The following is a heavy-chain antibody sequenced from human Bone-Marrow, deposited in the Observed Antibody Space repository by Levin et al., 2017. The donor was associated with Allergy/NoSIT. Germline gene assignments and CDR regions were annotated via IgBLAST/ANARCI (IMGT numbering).Heavy chain of an antibody. CDR1: GYTFTDFY. V-gene: IGHV1-2*06. CDR2: INPNSGAT. D-gene: IGHD3-3*01. J-gene: IGHJ5*02. Sequence: ASVKVSCKASGYTFTDFYIHWVRQAPGQGLEWMGRINPNSGATTYAQKFRGRVPLTRDTSISTAYMELTGLRPDDTAVYYCARDGAPWYDFWSGYSRDPNWFDPWGQGTLVTVSS. CDR3: ARDGAPWYDFWSGYSRDPNWFDP.